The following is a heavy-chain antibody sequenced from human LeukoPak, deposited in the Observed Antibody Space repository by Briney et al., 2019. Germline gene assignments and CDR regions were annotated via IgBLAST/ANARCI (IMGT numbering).Heavy chain of an antibody. CDR3: ARDSTLGPPDY. J-gene: IGHJ4*02. V-gene: IGHV3-11*06. Sequence: GGSLRLSCVASGSTFGKYWMSWIRQAPGKGLEWVSYISSSSSYTNYADSVKGRFTISRDNAKNSLYLQMNSLRAEDTAVYYCARDSTLGPPDYWGQGALVTVSS. CDR2: ISSSSSYT. CDR1: GSTFGKYW. D-gene: IGHD2/OR15-2a*01.